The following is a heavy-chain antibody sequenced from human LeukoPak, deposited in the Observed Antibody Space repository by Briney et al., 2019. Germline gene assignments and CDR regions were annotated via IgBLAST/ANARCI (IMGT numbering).Heavy chain of an antibody. D-gene: IGHD3-3*01. CDR3: ARDRRITIFGVVIVSAFDI. V-gene: IGHV3-23*01. Sequence: GGTLRLSCATSGFIFSHHGMNWVRQAPGKGLEWVSGIRADAVTTYYADSVKGRFTISRDNSKNTLYLQMNSLRAEDTAVYYCARDRRITIFGVVIVSAFDIWGQGTMVTVSS. CDR1: GFIFSHHG. CDR2: IRADAVTT. J-gene: IGHJ3*02.